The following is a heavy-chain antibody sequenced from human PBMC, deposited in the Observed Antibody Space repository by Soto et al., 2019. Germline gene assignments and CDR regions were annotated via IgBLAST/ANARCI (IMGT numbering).Heavy chain of an antibody. V-gene: IGHV1-3*01. D-gene: IGHD2-15*01. CDR2: INAGNGNT. CDR1: GYTFTSYA. Sequence: GASVKVSCKASGYTFTSYAMHWVRQAPGQRLEWMGWINAGNGNTKYSQKFQGRVTITRDTSASTAYMELSSLRSEDTAVYYCARDYCSGGSCYPFGYYYYYMDVWGKGTTVTVSS. CDR3: ARDYCSGGSCYPFGYYYYYMDV. J-gene: IGHJ6*03.